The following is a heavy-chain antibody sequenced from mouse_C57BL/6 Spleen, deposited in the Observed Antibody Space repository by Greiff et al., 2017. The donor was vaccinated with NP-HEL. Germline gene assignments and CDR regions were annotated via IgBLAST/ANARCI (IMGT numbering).Heavy chain of an antibody. Sequence: VQLQQSGAELVKPGASVKLSCKASGYTFTSYWMHWVKQRPGQGLEWIGMIHPNSGSTNYNEKFKSKATLTVDKSSSTAYMQLSSLTSEDSAVYYCARRLGLYAMDYWGQGTSVTVSS. CDR3: ARRLGLYAMDY. V-gene: IGHV1-64*01. CDR1: GYTFTSYW. D-gene: IGHD4-1*01. J-gene: IGHJ4*01. CDR2: IHPNSGST.